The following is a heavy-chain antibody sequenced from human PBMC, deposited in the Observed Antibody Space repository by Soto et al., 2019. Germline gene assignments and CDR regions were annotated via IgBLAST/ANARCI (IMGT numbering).Heavy chain of an antibody. CDR3: ARQIGDDPFDV. J-gene: IGHJ3*01. CDR2: IYRTGST. CDR1: GGSISTYY. V-gene: IGHV4-59*01. Sequence: SETLSLTCTVSGGSISTYYWNWIRQSPGKGLEWTGYIYRTGSTHYNPSLNSRVAISLDTPRNKFSLKLNSVTAADTAVYFCARQIGDDPFDVWGQGTMVTVSS. D-gene: IGHD3-3*01.